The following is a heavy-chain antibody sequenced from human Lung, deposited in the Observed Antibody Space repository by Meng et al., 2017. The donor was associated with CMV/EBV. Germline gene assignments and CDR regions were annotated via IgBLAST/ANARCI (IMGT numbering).Heavy chain of an antibody. CDR3: ARDRVLRGVNGLDV. V-gene: IGHV1-18*01. CDR2: ISAYNGNT. CDR1: GYIFRTFG. J-gene: IGHJ6*02. Sequence: ASXXVSXKASGYIFRTFGISWGRKAPGQGLEWMGWISAYNGNTTYTQKLKGRVNMTRDTSTRTVYMELRSLRADDTAVYYCARDRVLRGVNGLDVWGQGTTVTVSS. D-gene: IGHD3-10*01.